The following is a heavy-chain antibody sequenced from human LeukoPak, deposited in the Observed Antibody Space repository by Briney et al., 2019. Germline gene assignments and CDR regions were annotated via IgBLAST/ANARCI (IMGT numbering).Heavy chain of an antibody. J-gene: IGHJ6*02. V-gene: IGHV3-30*18. CDR3: AKDLLYGDYPSSGMDV. Sequence: GRSLRLSCAASGFTSSSYGMHWVRQAPGEGLEWVAVISYDGSNKYYADSVKGRFTISRDNSKNTLYLQMNSLRAEDTAVYYCAKDLLYGDYPSSGMDVWGQGTTVTVSS. CDR2: ISYDGSNK. CDR1: GFTSSSYG. D-gene: IGHD4-17*01.